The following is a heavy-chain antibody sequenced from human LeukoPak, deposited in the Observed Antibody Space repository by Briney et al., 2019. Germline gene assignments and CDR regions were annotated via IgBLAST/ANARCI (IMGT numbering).Heavy chain of an antibody. CDR1: GYLFTSYW. CDR2: IYPGDSDT. D-gene: IGHD2-15*01. CDR3: ARRYCSGGSCYSHDAFDI. J-gene: IGHJ3*02. Sequence: GGALQISFKGSGYLFTSYWIGWGRQMPGKGVEGMGIIYPGDSDTRYSPSFQGQVTISADKSISTAYLQWSSLKASDTAMYYCARRYCSGGSCYSHDAFDIWGQGTMVTVSS. V-gene: IGHV5-51*01.